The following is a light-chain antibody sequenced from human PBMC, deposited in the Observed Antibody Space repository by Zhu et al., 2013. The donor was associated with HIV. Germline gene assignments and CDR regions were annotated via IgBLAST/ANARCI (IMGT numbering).Light chain of an antibody. CDR1: QDISNF. CDR2: AAS. CDR3: QQLNAYPLT. J-gene: IGKJ3*01. V-gene: IGKV1-12*01. Sequence: DIQMTQSPSSVSASVGDRVTITCRASQDISNFLAWYQHTPGKAPKLLIYAASSLHSGVPSRFSGSGSGTHFTLTITSLRPEDFATYYCQQLNAYPLTFGPGTKV.